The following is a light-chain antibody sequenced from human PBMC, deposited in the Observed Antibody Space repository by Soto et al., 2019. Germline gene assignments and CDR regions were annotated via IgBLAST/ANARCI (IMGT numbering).Light chain of an antibody. Sequence: DIQLTQSPSTLSASVGDRVTITCRVSQNINTWLAWYQQKPGKAPKLLIYDVSHLQSGVPSRFSGSGSGTEFTLTISSLRPDDFGTYYCQQYGSYWWSFGQGTKVEI. CDR3: QQYGSYWWS. V-gene: IGKV1-5*01. CDR1: QNINTW. J-gene: IGKJ1*01. CDR2: DVS.